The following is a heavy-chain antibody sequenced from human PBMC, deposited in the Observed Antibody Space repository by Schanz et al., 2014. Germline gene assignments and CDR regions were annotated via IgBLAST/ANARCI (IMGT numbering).Heavy chain of an antibody. CDR1: GFTFSSYA. J-gene: IGHJ4*03. CDR2: ISYDGSNK. D-gene: IGHD4-17*01. V-gene: IGHV3-30*04. Sequence: QVQLVESGGGVVQPGRSLRLSCAASGFTFSSYAMHWVRQAPGKGLEWVAVISYDGSNKYYADSVKGRFTISRDNSKNTLYLQMNSLRAEDTAVYYSVRDTDYHFDYWGQGTTVTVSS. CDR3: VRDTDYHFDY.